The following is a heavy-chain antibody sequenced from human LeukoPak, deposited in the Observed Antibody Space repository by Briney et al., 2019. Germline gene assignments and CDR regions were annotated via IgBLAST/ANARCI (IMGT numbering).Heavy chain of an antibody. CDR2: ISGSGGST. CDR1: GFTFSSYA. J-gene: IGHJ4*02. D-gene: IGHD6-19*01. V-gene: IGHV3-23*01. Sequence: TGGSLRLSCAASGFTFSSYAMSLVRQAPGKGLEWVSAISGSGGSTYYADSVKGRFTISRDNSKNTLYLQMNSLRAEDTAVYYCAKTDKNGYSSGWAFDYWGQGTLVTVSS. CDR3: AKTDKNGYSSGWAFDY.